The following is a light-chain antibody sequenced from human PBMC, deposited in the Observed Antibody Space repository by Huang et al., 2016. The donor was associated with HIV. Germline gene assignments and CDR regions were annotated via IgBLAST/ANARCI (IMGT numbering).Light chain of an antibody. CDR2: AAS. CDR1: QSISSY. V-gene: IGKV1-39*01. CDR3: QQSYSNTFT. J-gene: IGKJ3*01. Sequence: DIQMTQSPSSLSASVGDRVIITCRATQSISSYLKWYQQQPGKPPNLLIYAASSLKSGVPSRFSGSGSGTDFTLTIRSLQPEDFATYYCQQSYSNTFTFGAGTKVDVK.